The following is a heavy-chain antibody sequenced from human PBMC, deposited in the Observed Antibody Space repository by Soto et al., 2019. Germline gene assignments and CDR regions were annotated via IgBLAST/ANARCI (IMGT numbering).Heavy chain of an antibody. D-gene: IGHD3-9*01. CDR3: ARDLIFAPILAY. Sequence: HPGGSLRLSCAASGFTFSSYSMNWVRQAPGKGLEWDSCINSNGSSTSYADSVKGRFTISRDNAKNTLYLQMNSLRAEDTAVYYCARDLIFAPILAYWGQGTLVTVSS. CDR1: GFTFSSYS. V-gene: IGHV3-74*01. CDR2: INSNGSST. J-gene: IGHJ4*02.